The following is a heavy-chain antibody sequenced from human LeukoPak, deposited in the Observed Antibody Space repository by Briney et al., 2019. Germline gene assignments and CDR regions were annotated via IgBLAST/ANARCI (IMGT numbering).Heavy chain of an antibody. CDR2: IYYNGNT. Sequence: PSETLSLTCTVSDGSISSGRYYWGWVRQSPARGLEWIGSIYYNGNTYYNPSIKSRATISGDAPKNQFSLKLRSVTAADTAVYYCARDSAAWDFDYWGQGTLVTVSS. CDR1: DGSISSGRYY. CDR3: ARDSAAWDFDY. V-gene: IGHV4-39*02. D-gene: IGHD6-13*01. J-gene: IGHJ4*02.